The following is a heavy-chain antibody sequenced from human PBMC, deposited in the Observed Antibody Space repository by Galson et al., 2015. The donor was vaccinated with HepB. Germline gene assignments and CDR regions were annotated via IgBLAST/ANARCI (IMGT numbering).Heavy chain of an antibody. CDR1: GFSFSGSA. V-gene: IGHV3-23*01. D-gene: IGHD6-19*01. CDR3: AKATPYGTGWYGRNDY. J-gene: IGHJ4*02. CDR2: ISVSGGP. Sequence: SLRLSCAASGFSFSGSAMTWVRQAPGKGLEWVSAISVSGGPYYAASVKGRFTSSRDNGKNTLYLDMSSLRAEDTGVYYCAKATPYGTGWYGRNDYWGRGTLVTVSS.